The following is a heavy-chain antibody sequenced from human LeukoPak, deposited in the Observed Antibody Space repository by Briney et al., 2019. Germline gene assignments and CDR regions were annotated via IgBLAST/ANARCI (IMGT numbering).Heavy chain of an antibody. CDR2: ISYDGSDK. Sequence: SGGSLRLSCAASGLTFSTFVMHWVRQAPGKGLEWVAVISYDGSDKDYADSVKGRFTISRDDSKNTLYLQMNSLRAEDTAVYYCAKEGCGGDCYSLAFDIWGQGTMVTVSS. D-gene: IGHD2-21*02. CDR3: AKEGCGGDCYSLAFDI. J-gene: IGHJ3*02. V-gene: IGHV3-30*18. CDR1: GLTFSTFV.